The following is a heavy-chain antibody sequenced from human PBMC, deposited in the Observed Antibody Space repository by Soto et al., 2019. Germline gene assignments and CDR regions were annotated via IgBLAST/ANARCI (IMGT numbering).Heavy chain of an antibody. D-gene: IGHD1-26*01. J-gene: IGHJ6*02. CDR2: ISYDGSNK. Sequence: QVQLVDSGGGVVQPGRSLRLSCAASGFTFSSYGMHWVRQALGKGVVWVAVISYDGSNKYYEDSVKGRFTISRDNSKNTLYLQMNSLRAEDTAVYYCAKPRREGGMDVWGQGTTVTVSS. CDR1: GFTFSSYG. CDR3: AKPRREGGMDV. V-gene: IGHV3-30*18.